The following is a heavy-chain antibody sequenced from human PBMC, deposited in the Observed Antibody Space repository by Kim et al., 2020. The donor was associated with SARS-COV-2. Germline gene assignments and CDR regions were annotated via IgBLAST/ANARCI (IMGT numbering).Heavy chain of an antibody. CDR3: GRHPELNWFDP. V-gene: IGHV4-39*01. Sequence: SETLSLTCTVSGGSISSSSYYWGWIRQPPGKGLEWIGSIYYSGSTYYNPSLKSRVTISVDTSKNQFSLKLSSVTAADTAVYYCGRHPELNWFDPWGQGTLVTVSS. J-gene: IGHJ5*02. CDR1: GGSISSSSYY. CDR2: IYYSGST.